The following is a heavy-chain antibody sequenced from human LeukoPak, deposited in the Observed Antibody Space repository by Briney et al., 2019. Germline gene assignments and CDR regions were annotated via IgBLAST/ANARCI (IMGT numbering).Heavy chain of an antibody. J-gene: IGHJ4*02. CDR3: ARVSGVTDYFDY. D-gene: IGHD2-15*01. V-gene: IGHV4-39*07. CDR1: GGSISSSSYY. Sequence: PSETLSLTCTVSGGSISSSSYYWGWIRQPPGKGLEWIGSIYYSGSTYYNPSLKSRVTISVDTSKNQFSLKLSSVTAADTAVYYCARVSGVTDYFDYWGQGTLVTVSS. CDR2: IYYSGST.